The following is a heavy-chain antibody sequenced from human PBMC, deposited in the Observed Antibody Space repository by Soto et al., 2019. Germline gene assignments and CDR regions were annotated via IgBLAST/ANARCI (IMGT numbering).Heavy chain of an antibody. CDR1: GYSFTSYW. J-gene: IGHJ6*02. CDR3: ARTAAAGKYYYGVDV. V-gene: IGHV5-10-1*01. Sequence: PGESLKISCKGCGYSFTSYWISWVRQMPGKGLEWMGRIDPSDSYTNYSPPFQGHVTISADKSISTAYLQWSSLKASDTAIYYCARTAAAGKYYYGVDVWGQGTTVTVSS. D-gene: IGHD6-13*01. CDR2: IDPSDSYT.